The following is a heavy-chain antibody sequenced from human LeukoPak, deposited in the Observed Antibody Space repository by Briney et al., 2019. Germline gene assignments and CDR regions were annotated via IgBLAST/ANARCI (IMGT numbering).Heavy chain of an antibody. CDR3: ARGGVWNSFVDY. V-gene: IGHV4-59*11. CDR2: MYYSGST. CDR1: GASISTHY. D-gene: IGHD3-16*01. J-gene: IGHJ4*02. Sequence: PSETLSLTCSVSGASISTHYWSWIRQPPGKGLECLGYMYYSGSTNYNPSLKSRVTILVDTSKNQFSLKLSSVTAADTAVYYCARGGVWNSFVDYWGQGTLVTVSS.